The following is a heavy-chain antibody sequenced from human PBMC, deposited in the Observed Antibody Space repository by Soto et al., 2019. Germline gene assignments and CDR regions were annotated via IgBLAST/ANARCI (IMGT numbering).Heavy chain of an antibody. J-gene: IGHJ3*02. Sequence: EASVKVSCKASGYTFTSYGISWVRQAPGQGLEWMGWISAYNGNTNYAQKLQGRVTMTTDTSTSTAYMELRSLRSDDTAVYYCASEYSSGWYKSDAFDIWGQGTMVTVS. CDR1: GYTFTSYG. V-gene: IGHV1-18*01. CDR2: ISAYNGNT. CDR3: ASEYSSGWYKSDAFDI. D-gene: IGHD6-19*01.